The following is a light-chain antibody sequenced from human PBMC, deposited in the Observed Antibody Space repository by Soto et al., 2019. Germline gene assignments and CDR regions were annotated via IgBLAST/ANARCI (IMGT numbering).Light chain of an antibody. V-gene: IGLV8-61*01. J-gene: IGLJ2*01. CDR3: VLYMGSGIGV. CDR2: STN. CDR1: SGSVSNSYY. Sequence: QTVVTQEPSFSVSLGGTVTLTCALSSGSVSNSYYPSWYQQTAGQAPRTLIKSTNTRSSGVPDRFSGSILGNKAALTITGAQADDESDYYCVLYMGSGIGVFGGGTKLTVL.